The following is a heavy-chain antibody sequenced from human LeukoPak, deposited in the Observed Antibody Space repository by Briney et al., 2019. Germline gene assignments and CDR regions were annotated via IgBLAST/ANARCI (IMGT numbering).Heavy chain of an antibody. V-gene: IGHV3-23*01. Sequence: TGGSLRLSCAASGFTCSSCGMSWVRQAPGKGLEWVSTISGSGDNTYYADSVKGRFTISRDNSQNTLYLQMNSLRAEDTALYYCAKPLIPVAGTLYFDYWGQGTLVTVSS. J-gene: IGHJ4*02. D-gene: IGHD6-19*01. CDR3: AKPLIPVAGTLYFDY. CDR2: ISGSGDNT. CDR1: GFTCSSCG.